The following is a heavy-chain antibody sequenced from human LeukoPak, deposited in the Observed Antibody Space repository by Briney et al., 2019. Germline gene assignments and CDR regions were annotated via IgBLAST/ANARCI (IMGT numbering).Heavy chain of an antibody. Sequence: GGSLRLSCAASGFTFSTYWMMWVRQAPGKGLEWVANINEDGSEKYYADSVEGRFTISRDNAKNSLYLQMNSLRAEDTAVYYCTRPYLEWSLKFYMDVWGKGTTVTVSS. V-gene: IGHV3-7*01. D-gene: IGHD3-3*02. CDR3: TRPYLEWSLKFYMDV. CDR2: INEDGSEK. CDR1: GFTFSTYW. J-gene: IGHJ6*03.